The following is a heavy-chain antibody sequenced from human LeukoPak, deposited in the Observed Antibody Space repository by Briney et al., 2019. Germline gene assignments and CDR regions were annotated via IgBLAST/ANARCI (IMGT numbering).Heavy chain of an antibody. CDR1: GYTFTSYG. CDR2: ISAYNGDT. D-gene: IGHD1-14*01. Sequence: PAASVKVSCKASGYTFTSYGISWVRQAPGQGLEWMGWISAYNGDTNYAQKFQGRVTMATDTSTSTAYMELRSLTPDDTAVYFCARATGSATYHPPEYFLHWGQGALVIVSS. J-gene: IGHJ1*01. CDR3: ARATGSATYHPPEYFLH. V-gene: IGHV1-18*01.